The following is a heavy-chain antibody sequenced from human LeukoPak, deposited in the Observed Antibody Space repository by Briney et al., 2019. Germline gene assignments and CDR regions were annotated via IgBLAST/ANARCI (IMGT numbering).Heavy chain of an antibody. J-gene: IGHJ5*02. CDR2: IDGSYTGT. Sequence: GGSLRLSCAASGFTFSSYVMSWVRQAPGKGLEWVSGIDGSYTGTYYADSVKGRFTISRDNSKNTLYLQMNSLRAEDTAVYYCANFYYDNSPWGQGTLVAVSS. CDR1: GFTFSSYV. CDR3: ANFYYDNSP. D-gene: IGHD3-22*01. V-gene: IGHV3-23*01.